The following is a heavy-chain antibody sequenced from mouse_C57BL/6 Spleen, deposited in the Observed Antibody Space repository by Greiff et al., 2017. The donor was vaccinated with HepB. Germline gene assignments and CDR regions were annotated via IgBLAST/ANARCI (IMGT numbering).Heavy chain of an antibody. CDR2: IYPGDGDT. J-gene: IGHJ3*01. CDR3: ARRPTAQEAWFAY. Sequence: QVQLQQSGPELVKPGASVKISCKASGYAFSSSWMNWVKQRPGKGLEWIGRIYPGDGDTNYNGKFKGKATLTADKSSSTAYMQLSSLTSEDSAVYFCARRPTAQEAWFAYWGQGTLVTVSA. V-gene: IGHV1-82*01. D-gene: IGHD3-2*02. CDR1: GYAFSSSW.